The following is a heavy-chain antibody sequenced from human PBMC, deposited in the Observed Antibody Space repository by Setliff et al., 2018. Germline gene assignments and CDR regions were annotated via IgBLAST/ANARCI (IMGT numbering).Heavy chain of an antibody. CDR3: ARVDFTMIQGVLGL. Sequence: SETLSLTCAVSGFSITSGYYWGWIRQSPGKGPEWIGNIFHSGSTNYNPSLQSRVTISVDMSKNQFSMKLTSVTAADTAVYYCARVDFTMIQGVLGLWGQGTLVTVSS. V-gene: IGHV4-38-2*01. CDR2: IFHSGST. CDR1: GFSITSGYY. J-gene: IGHJ1*01. D-gene: IGHD3-10*01.